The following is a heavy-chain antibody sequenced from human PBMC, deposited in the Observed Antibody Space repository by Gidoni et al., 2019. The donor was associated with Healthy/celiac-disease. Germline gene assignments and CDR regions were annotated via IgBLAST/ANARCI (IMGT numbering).Heavy chain of an antibody. Sequence: QVQRVESGGGLVKPGGSLRLSGGASGFNVSDYYMSWIRQAPGKGLGWVSYISSSSSYTNYAASVKGRFTISRDNAKNSLYLQMNSLRAEDTAVYYCASGHSGYDSSRRGDYWGQGTLVTVSS. J-gene: IGHJ4*02. CDR3: ASGHSGYDSSRRGDY. CDR2: ISSSSSYT. CDR1: GFNVSDYY. D-gene: IGHD5-12*01. V-gene: IGHV3-11*05.